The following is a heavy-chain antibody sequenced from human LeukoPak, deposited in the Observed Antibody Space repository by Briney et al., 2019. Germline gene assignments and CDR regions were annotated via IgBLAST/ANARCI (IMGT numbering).Heavy chain of an antibody. D-gene: IGHD2-2*01. J-gene: IGHJ6*02. Sequence: GGSLRLSCAASGFTFSSYWMSWVSQAPGKGLEWVANIKQDGSEKYYVDSVKGRFTISRDNAKNSLYLQMNSLRAEDTAVYYCARDDVVVPAATSYYYYGMDVWGQGTTVTVSS. V-gene: IGHV3-7*01. CDR2: IKQDGSEK. CDR3: ARDDVVVPAATSYYYYGMDV. CDR1: GFTFSSYW.